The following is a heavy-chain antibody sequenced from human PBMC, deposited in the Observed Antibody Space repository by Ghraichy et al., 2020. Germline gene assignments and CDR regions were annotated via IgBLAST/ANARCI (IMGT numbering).Heavy chain of an antibody. CDR1: GFTFSSYT. Sequence: GESLNISCVASGFTFSSYTMNWVRQAPGKGLEWVSSISSSDYIYYADSVKGRFTISRDNAKNSLYLQMDSLRAEDTAVYYCARDPGDGDYWGQGTLVTVSS. V-gene: IGHV3-21*01. J-gene: IGHJ4*02. CDR2: ISSSDYI. D-gene: IGHD5-24*01. CDR3: ARDPGDGDY.